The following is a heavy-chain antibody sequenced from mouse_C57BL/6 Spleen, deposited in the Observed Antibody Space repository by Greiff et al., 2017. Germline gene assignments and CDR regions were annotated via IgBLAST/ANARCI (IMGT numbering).Heavy chain of an antibody. CDR3: ARGYSNYDAMDY. D-gene: IGHD2-5*01. Sequence: VKLMESGAELVKPGASVKMSCKASGYTFTTYPIEWMKQNHGKSLEWIGNFHPYNDDTKYNEKFKGKATLTVEKSSSTVYLELSRLTSDDSAVYYCARGYSNYDAMDYWGQGTSVTVSS. J-gene: IGHJ4*01. CDR2: FHPYNDDT. V-gene: IGHV1-47*01. CDR1: GYTFTTYP.